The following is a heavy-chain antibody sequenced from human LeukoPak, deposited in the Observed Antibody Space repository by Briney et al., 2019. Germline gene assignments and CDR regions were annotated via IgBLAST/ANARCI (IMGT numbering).Heavy chain of an antibody. V-gene: IGHV4-30-4*08. CDR1: GGSISSGGYY. J-gene: IGHJ5*02. CDR3: ARARIQLWLTGVDWFDP. D-gene: IGHD5-18*01. CDR2: IYYSGST. Sequence: PSETLSLTCTVSGGSISSGGYYWSWIRQHPGKGLEWIGYIYYSGSTYYNPSLKSRVTISVDTSKNQFSLKLSSVTAADTAVYYCARARIQLWLTGVDWFDPWGQGTLVTVSS.